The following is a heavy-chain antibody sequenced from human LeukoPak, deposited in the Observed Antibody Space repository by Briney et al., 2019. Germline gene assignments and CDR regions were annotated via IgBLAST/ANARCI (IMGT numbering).Heavy chain of an antibody. CDR1: GGSFSGYY. CDR2: INHSGST. J-gene: IGHJ5*02. Sequence: ASETLSLTCAVYGGSFSGYYWSWIRQPPGKGLEWIGEINHSGSTNYNPSLKSRVTISVDTSKNQFSLKLSSVTAADTAVYYCARGINARGWFDPCGEGTLVTVSS. CDR3: ARGINARGWFDP. V-gene: IGHV4-34*01.